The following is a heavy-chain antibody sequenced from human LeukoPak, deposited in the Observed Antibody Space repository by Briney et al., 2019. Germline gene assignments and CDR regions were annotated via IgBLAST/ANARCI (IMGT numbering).Heavy chain of an antibody. CDR3: ARHPPGGYSYQKGNWFDP. CDR2: MNPNSGNT. J-gene: IGHJ5*02. CDR1: GYTFTSYD. D-gene: IGHD5-18*01. Sequence: ASVKVSCKASGYTFTSYDINWVRQATGQGLEWMGWMNPNSGNTGYAQKFRGRVTMTRNTSISTAYMELSSLRPEDTAVYYCARHPPGGYSYQKGNWFDPWGQGTLVTVSS. V-gene: IGHV1-8*01.